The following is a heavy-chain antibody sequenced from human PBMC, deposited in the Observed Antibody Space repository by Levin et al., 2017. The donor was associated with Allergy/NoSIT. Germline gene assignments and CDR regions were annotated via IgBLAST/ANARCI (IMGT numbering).Heavy chain of an antibody. CDR1: LFTFFIDF. Sequence: GGSLRLSCAASLFTFFIDFINLFLHAPGKGLEWLSNINQDGIVKNYVDSVKGRFTISRDNARNSLYLEMNSLRAEDTAVYYCARDPDPIEGVSFDYWGQGALVTVST. V-gene: IGHV3-7*01. CDR2: INQDGIVK. D-gene: IGHD3-10*01. CDR3: ARDPDPIEGVSFDY. J-gene: IGHJ4*02.